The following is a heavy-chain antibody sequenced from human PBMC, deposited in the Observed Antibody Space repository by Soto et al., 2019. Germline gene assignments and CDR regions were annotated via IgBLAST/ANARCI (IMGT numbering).Heavy chain of an antibody. CDR3: ARELDGMDV. CDR1: GITFSAYY. CDR2: ISSSGHYT. V-gene: IGHV3-11*05. J-gene: IGHJ6*02. Sequence: QVQLVESGGGLVKPGGSLRLSCAASGITFSAYYMSWIRQAPGKGLEWVSYISSSGHYTDHADSVRGRFTTARDNATNSLYLQMNSLRVEDTAVYYCARELDGMDVWGQGTTVTVSS.